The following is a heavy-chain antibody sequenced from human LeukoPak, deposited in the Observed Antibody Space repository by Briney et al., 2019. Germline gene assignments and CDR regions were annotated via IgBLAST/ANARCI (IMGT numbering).Heavy chain of an antibody. CDR2: IYTSGST. Sequence: SETLSLTCTVSGGSISSSSYYWGWIRQPAGKGLEWIGRIYTSGSTNYNPSLKSRVTMSVDTSKNQFSLKLSSVTAADTAVYYCARGSYYYSYYYYYMDVWGKGTTVTISS. J-gene: IGHJ6*03. V-gene: IGHV4-61*02. CDR1: GGSISSSSYY. D-gene: IGHD3-22*01. CDR3: ARGSYYYSYYYYYMDV.